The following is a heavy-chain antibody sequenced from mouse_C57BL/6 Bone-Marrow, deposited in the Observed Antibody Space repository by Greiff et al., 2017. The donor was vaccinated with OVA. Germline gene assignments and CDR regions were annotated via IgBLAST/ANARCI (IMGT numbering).Heavy chain of an antibody. Sequence: EVKLVESGGDLVKPGGSLKLSCAASGFNFSSYGMSWVRQTPDKRLEWVATISSGGSYTYYPDSVKGRFTISRDNAKNTLYLQMSSLKSEDTAMYYCARLRGGMDYWGQGTSVTVSS. CDR1: GFNFSSYG. V-gene: IGHV5-6*01. CDR3: ARLRGGMDY. J-gene: IGHJ4*01. CDR2: ISSGGSYT.